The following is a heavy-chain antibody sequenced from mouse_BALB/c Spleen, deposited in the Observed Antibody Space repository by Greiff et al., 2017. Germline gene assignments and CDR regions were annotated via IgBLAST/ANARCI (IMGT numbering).Heavy chain of an antibody. CDR1: GFTFSSYA. Sequence: EVMLVESGGGLVKPGGSLKLSCAASGFTFSSYAMSWVRQSPEKRLEWVAEISSGGSYTYYPDTVTGRFTISRDNAKNTLYLEMSSLRSEDTAMYYCARDDYDVDYAMDYWGQGTSVTVSS. CDR3: ARDDYDVDYAMDY. V-gene: IGHV5-9-4*01. CDR2: ISSGGSYT. D-gene: IGHD2-4*01. J-gene: IGHJ4*01.